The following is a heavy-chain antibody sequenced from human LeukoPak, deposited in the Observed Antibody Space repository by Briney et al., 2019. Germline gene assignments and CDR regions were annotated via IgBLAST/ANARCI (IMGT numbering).Heavy chain of an antibody. V-gene: IGHV4-59*01. J-gene: IGHJ4*02. Sequence: SETLSLTCTVSGGSISSYYWSWIRQPPGKGLEWIGYIYYSGSTNYNPSLKSRVTISVDTSKNQFSLKLSSVTAADTAVYYCARVRYDSSGYVVDYWGQGTLVTVSS. D-gene: IGHD3-22*01. CDR3: ARVRYDSSGYVVDY. CDR1: GGSISSYY. CDR2: IYYSGST.